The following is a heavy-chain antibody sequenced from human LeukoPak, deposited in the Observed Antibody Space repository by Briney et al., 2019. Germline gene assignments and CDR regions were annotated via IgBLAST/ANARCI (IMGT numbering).Heavy chain of an antibody. Sequence: SVKVSCKASGGTFSSYAISWVRQAPGQGLEWMGGIIPIFGTANYAQKFQGRVTITMDESTSTAYMELSSLRSEDTAVYYCASKQYCSSTSCQSYYYYYMDVWGKGTTVTVSS. CDR2: IIPIFGTA. D-gene: IGHD2-2*01. J-gene: IGHJ6*03. V-gene: IGHV1-69*05. CDR1: GGTFSSYA. CDR3: ASKQYCSSTSCQSYYYYYMDV.